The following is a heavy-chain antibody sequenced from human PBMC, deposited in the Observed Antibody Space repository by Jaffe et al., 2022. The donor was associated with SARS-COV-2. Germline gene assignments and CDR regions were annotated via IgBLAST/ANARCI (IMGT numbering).Heavy chain of an antibody. CDR2: ISSDGNIR. J-gene: IGHJ6*02. V-gene: IGHV3-30*18. D-gene: IGHD6-13*01. CDR1: GFTFSNYG. Sequence: QVQLVESGGGVVQPGRSLRLSCAASGFTFSNYGINWVRQAPGKGLEWVTIISSDGNIRYYADSVRGRFTISRDNSKNTLYLQMNSLRAEDTAVYYCAKRCNSSWMAGMDVWGQGTTVTVSS. CDR3: AKRCNSSWMAGMDV.